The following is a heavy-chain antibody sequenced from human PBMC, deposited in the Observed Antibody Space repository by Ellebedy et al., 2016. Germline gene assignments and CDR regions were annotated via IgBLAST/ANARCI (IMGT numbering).Heavy chain of an antibody. CDR3: ARDRRTVGAGYYYYYGMDV. CDR2: IYYSGST. J-gene: IGHJ6*02. CDR1: GGSISSYY. D-gene: IGHD1-26*01. V-gene: IGHV4-59*01. Sequence: SETLSLTCTVSGGSISSYYWSWIRQPPGKGLEWIGYIYYSGSTNYNPSLKSRVTISVDTSKHQLSLKLSSVTAADTAVYYCARDRRTVGAGYYYYYGMDVWGQGTTVTVSS.